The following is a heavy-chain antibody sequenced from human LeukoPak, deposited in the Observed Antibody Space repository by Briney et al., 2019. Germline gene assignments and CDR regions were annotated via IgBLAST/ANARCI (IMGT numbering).Heavy chain of an antibody. CDR2: INPSGGST. Sequence: ASVKVSCKASGYTFTSYYMHWVRQAPGQGLEWMGIINPSGGSTSYAQKFQGRVTMTRDTSTSTVYMELSSLRSEDTAVYYCARDPTYYDFWRGYDAFDIWGQGTMVTVSS. CDR3: ARDPTYYDFWRGYDAFDI. V-gene: IGHV1-46*01. J-gene: IGHJ3*02. CDR1: GYTFTSYY. D-gene: IGHD3-3*01.